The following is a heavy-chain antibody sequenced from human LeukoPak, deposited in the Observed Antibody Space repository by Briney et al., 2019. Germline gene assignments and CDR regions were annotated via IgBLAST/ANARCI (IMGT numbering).Heavy chain of an antibody. CDR3: ARASRYCSSTSCWYWFDP. CDR2: ISYDGSNK. J-gene: IGHJ5*02. Sequence: GRSLRLSCAASGFTFSSYAMHWVRQAPGKGLEWVAVISYDGSNKYYADSVKGRFTISRDSSKNTLYLQMNSLRAEDTAVYYCARASRYCSSTSCWYWFDPWGQGTLVSVSS. D-gene: IGHD2-2*01. CDR1: GFTFSSYA. V-gene: IGHV3-30*04.